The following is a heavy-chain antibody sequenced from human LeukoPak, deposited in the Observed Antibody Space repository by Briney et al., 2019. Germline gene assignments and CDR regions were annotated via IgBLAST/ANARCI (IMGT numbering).Heavy chain of an antibody. Sequence: SETLSLTCTVSGYSISSGYYWGWIRQPPGKGLERIGSIYHSGSTYYNPSLKSRVTISVDTSKNQFSLKLSSVTAADTAVYYCARGNPVSTIFGVDPRYYYMDVWGKGTTVTVSS. J-gene: IGHJ6*03. CDR1: GYSISSGYY. CDR3: ARGNPVSTIFGVDPRYYYMDV. D-gene: IGHD3-3*01. V-gene: IGHV4-38-2*02. CDR2: IYHSGST.